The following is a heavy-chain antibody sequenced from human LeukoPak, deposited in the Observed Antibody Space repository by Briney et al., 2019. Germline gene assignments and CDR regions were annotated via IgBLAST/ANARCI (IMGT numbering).Heavy chain of an antibody. CDR2: INHSGST. CDR3: ARFSVVGAPPT. CDR1: GGSFSGYY. D-gene: IGHD1-26*01. J-gene: IGHJ5*02. V-gene: IGHV4-34*01. Sequence: PSETLSLTCAVYGGSFSGYYWNWIRQPPGKGLEWIGEINHSGSTNYNPSLRSRVTMSVDTFKNQFSLKLSSVTAADTAVYYCARFSVVGAPPTWGQGTLVTVSS.